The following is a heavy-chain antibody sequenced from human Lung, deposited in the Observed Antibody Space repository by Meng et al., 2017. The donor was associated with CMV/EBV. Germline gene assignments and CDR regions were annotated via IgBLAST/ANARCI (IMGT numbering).Heavy chain of an antibody. J-gene: IGHJ4*02. D-gene: IGHD3-3*01. Sequence: GGSLRLXXQGSGYSFTTYWIGWVRQLPGKGLEWMGIIYLGDSDTRYSPSFQGQVTISADKSNTTAYLQWSSLKASDTAMYYCARSDDFWSGYHNWGQGTLVTVSS. CDR1: GYSFTTYW. V-gene: IGHV5-51*01. CDR3: ARSDDFWSGYHN. CDR2: IYLGDSDT.